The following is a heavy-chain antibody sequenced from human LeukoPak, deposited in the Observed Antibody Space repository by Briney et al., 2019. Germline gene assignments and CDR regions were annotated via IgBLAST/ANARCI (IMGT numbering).Heavy chain of an antibody. Sequence: SETLSLTFAVYGGSFSGYYWGWIPQPPGKGLEWIGEINHSGSTNYNPSLKSRVTISVDTSKNQISLKLSSVTAADTAVYYCASTNRDGYNSSDYWGQGTLVTVSS. D-gene: IGHD5-12*01. CDR3: ASTNRDGYNSSDY. CDR2: INHSGST. CDR1: GGSFSGYY. J-gene: IGHJ4*02. V-gene: IGHV4-34*01.